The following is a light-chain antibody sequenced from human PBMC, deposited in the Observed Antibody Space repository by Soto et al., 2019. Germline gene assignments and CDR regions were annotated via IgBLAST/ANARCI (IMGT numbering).Light chain of an antibody. J-gene: IGKJ3*01. CDR1: QSLRSK. Sequence: EIVMTQSPATLSVSPGERATLACRASQSLRSKLAWYQQKPGQAPRLLIYGASTRAAGVPPRFSGSGSGTDLPLIISSLQAEDSAIYYCQQHNDWPLTFGPGTKLEI. CDR3: QQHNDWPLT. V-gene: IGKV3D-15*01. CDR2: GAS.